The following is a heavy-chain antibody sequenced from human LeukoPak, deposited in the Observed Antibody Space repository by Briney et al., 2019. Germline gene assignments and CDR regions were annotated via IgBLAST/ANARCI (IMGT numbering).Heavy chain of an antibody. CDR1: GGSIRTYY. Sequence: SEILSLTCTVSGGSIRTYYWSWIRRPPGKGLEWIAYIHASGPTNYNPSLKSRITISVDTSKNQFSLKLSSVTAADTAVYYCARHDAGIAARPFDNWGQGTLVTVSS. J-gene: IGHJ4*02. CDR2: IHASGPT. V-gene: IGHV4-4*09. CDR3: ARHDAGIAARPFDN. D-gene: IGHD6-6*01.